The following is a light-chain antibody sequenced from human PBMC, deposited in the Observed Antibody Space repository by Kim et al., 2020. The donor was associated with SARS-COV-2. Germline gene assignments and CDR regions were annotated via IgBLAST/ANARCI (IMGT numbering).Light chain of an antibody. Sequence: YTGEGATLSCRASQSVNGRFLAWYQQKPGQAPRLIIYGASTRATGIPDRFSGSGSGTDFTLTISRLEPEDFAMYYCQQYDSSVWTFGQGTKVDIK. V-gene: IGKV3-20*01. CDR2: GAS. CDR3: QQYDSSVWT. J-gene: IGKJ1*01. CDR1: QSVNGRF.